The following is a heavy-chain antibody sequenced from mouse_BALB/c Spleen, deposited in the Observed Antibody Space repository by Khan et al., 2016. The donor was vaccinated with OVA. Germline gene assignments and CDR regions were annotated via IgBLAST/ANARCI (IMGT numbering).Heavy chain of an antibody. V-gene: IGHV1S135*01. Sequence: VQLQQSGPELMKPGASVKISCKASGYSFTTYYIHWVKQSHGKSLEWIGYIDPFNGSTTYNQKFKGKATLTVDKSSSTAYMHLSSLTSEDSAVYYCARHGTSSWLAYWGQGTLVTVSA. CDR2: IDPFNGST. D-gene: IGHD1-1*01. CDR3: ARHGTSSWLAY. J-gene: IGHJ3*01. CDR1: GYSFTTYY.